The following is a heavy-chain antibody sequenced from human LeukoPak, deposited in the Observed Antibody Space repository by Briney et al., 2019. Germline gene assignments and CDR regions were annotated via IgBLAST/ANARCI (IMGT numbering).Heavy chain of an antibody. V-gene: IGHV1-18*01. D-gene: IGHD2-2*01. Sequence: ASVKVSCKASGYTFTSYGINWVRQAPGQGLEWMGWISAYNGNTNYARKLQGRVTMTTDTSTSTAYMELRSLRSDDTAVYYCARARRTIGYCSSTSCLNWFDPWGQGTLVTVSS. CDR2: ISAYNGNT. J-gene: IGHJ5*02. CDR3: ARARRTIGYCSSTSCLNWFDP. CDR1: GYTFTSYG.